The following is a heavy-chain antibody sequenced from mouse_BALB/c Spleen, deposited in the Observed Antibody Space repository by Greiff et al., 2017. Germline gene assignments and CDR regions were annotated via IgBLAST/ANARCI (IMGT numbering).Heavy chain of an antibody. CDR1: GFTFSSYA. CDR3: ARQTDGFTTAPYYAMDY. Sequence: EVQLVESGGGLVKPGGSLKLSCAASGFTFSSYAMSWVRQTPEKRLEWVATISSGGSYTYYPDSVKGRFTISRDNAKNTLYLQMSSLRSEDTAMYYCARQTDGFTTAPYYAMDYWGQGTSVTVSS. D-gene: IGHD1-2*01. J-gene: IGHJ4*01. V-gene: IGHV5-9-3*01. CDR2: ISSGGSYT.